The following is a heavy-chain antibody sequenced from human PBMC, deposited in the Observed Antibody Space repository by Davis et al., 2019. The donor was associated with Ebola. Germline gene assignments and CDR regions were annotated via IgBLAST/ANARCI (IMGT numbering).Heavy chain of an antibody. J-gene: IGHJ5*02. Sequence: PGGSLRLSCAASGFTFSSYVITWVRQAPGRGPEWVAGITGSSDLTTYADSVRGRFTISRDNSKNTLYLQMNCLRVEDTAVYHCVKKGRLVPGNSWFDAWGQGTLVTVSS. CDR1: GFTFSSYV. CDR3: VKKGRLVPGNSWFDA. V-gene: IGHV3-23*01. CDR2: ITGSSDLT. D-gene: IGHD1-1*01.